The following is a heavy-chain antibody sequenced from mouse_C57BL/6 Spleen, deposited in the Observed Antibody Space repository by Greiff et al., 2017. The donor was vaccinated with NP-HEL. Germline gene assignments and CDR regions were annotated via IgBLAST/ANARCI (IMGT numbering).Heavy chain of an antibody. CDR2: IYPGSGST. V-gene: IGHV1-55*01. D-gene: IGHD2-5*01. CDR1: GYTFTSYW. Sequence: VQLQQPGAELVKPGASVKMSCKASGYTFTSYWITWVKQRPGQGLEWIGDIYPGSGSTNYNEKFKSKATLTVDTSSSTAYMQLSSLTSEDSAVYYCARGGLYYSNYVGYFDVWGTGTTVTVSS. CDR3: ARGGLYYSNYVGYFDV. J-gene: IGHJ1*03.